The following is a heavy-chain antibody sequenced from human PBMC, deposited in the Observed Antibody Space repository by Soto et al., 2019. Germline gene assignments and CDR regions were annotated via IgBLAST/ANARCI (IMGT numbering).Heavy chain of an antibody. CDR3: ARDRAGTRTFPHNTFNL. D-gene: IGHD6-19*01. CDR1: GFSFNVYY. CDR2: ISILGDST. J-gene: IGHJ3*01. Sequence: QEQLAESGGGLVKPGGSLRLSCAASGFSFNVYYMTWIRQAPGSGLEWVASISILGDSTYYADSVKGRFTIPRDNVKNSLYLQMDTLRAEDTAVYYCARDRAGTRTFPHNTFNLWGQGTTVAVAS. V-gene: IGHV3-11*01.